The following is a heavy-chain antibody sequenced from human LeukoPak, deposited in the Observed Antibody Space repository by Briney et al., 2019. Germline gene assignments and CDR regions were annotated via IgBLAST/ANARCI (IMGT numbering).Heavy chain of an antibody. D-gene: IGHD3-22*01. CDR1: GFSFGDYS. CDR3: ASLDYYYDSSGYYLDF. Sequence: GGSLRLSCAASGFSFGDYSMSWVRQAPGKGLDRVSSISSSTGYIYYADSVKGRFTISRDNAKNSLYLQMNSLRAEDTALYYCASLDYYYDSSGYYLDFWGQGTLVTVSS. J-gene: IGHJ4*02. CDR2: ISSSTGYI. V-gene: IGHV3-21*01.